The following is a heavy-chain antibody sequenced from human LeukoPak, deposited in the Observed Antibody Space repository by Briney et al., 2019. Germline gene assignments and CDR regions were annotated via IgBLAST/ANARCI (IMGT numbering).Heavy chain of an antibody. CDR1: GFNFSFYR. Sequence: GGSLRLSCAASGFNFSFYRMNWIRQAPGKGLEWLASISLSGSYIYYADSVKGRFTISRDNAKNALYLQMNSLRIEDTAVYYCAKSAGSTDSWTDSDCWGQGALVSVSS. CDR3: AKSAGSTDSWTDSDC. CDR2: ISLSGSYI. V-gene: IGHV3-21*01. D-gene: IGHD6-13*01. J-gene: IGHJ4*02.